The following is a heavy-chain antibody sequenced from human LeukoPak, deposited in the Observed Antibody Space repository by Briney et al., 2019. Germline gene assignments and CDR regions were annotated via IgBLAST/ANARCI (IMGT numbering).Heavy chain of an antibody. CDR2: INHSGST. Sequence: SETLSLTCAVYGGSFSGYYWSWIRQPPGKGLEWIGEINHSGSTNYSPSLKSRVTISVDTSKNQFSLKLSSVTAADTAVYYCARGGIVGATLGVCDYWGQGTLVTVSS. J-gene: IGHJ4*02. V-gene: IGHV4-34*01. CDR1: GGSFSGYY. CDR3: ARGGIVGATLGVCDY. D-gene: IGHD1-26*01.